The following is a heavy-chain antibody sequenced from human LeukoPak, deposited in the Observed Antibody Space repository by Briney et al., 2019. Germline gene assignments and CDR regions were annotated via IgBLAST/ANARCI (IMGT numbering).Heavy chain of an antibody. J-gene: IGHJ4*01. D-gene: IGHD1-7*01. Sequence: SETLSLTCTVSGGSIRSSSYYWGWIRQPPGKGLEWIGSVYSSGRTYYNPSLTSRVTVSADTSKNQFSLKLSSVTAADTAVYYCTREIGGTTVHYWGHGMLVTVSS. CDR1: GGSIRSSSYY. CDR3: TREIGGTTVHY. CDR2: VYSSGRT. V-gene: IGHV4-39*07.